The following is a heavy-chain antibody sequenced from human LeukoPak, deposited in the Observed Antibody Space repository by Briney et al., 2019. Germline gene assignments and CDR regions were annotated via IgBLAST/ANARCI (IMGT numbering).Heavy chain of an antibody. J-gene: IGHJ3*02. CDR3: ARVERDIVVVVAATWAFDI. Sequence: SETLSLTCTVSGGSISSYYWSWIRQPPGKGLEWIGYIHYSGSTNYNPSLKSRVTISVDTSKNQFSLKLSSVTAADTAVYYCARVERDIVVVVAATWAFDIWGQGTMVTVSS. CDR1: GGSISSYY. D-gene: IGHD2-15*01. V-gene: IGHV4-59*01. CDR2: IHYSGST.